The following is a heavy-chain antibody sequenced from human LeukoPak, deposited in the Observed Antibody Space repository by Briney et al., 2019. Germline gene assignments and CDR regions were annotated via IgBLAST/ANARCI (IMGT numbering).Heavy chain of an antibody. CDR1: GGSLTRYC. Sequence: PSETLSLTCSVSGGSLTRYCWAWIRQSAGKGLERLGRICTDGRVNYNPSLKSRVSMSVDTSTTKISLNLISVTAEDTAVYYCARSGGWSWFDPWGQGTRVTVSS. V-gene: IGHV4-4*07. J-gene: IGHJ5*02. CDR2: ICTDGRV. CDR3: ARSGGWSWFDP. D-gene: IGHD1-14*01.